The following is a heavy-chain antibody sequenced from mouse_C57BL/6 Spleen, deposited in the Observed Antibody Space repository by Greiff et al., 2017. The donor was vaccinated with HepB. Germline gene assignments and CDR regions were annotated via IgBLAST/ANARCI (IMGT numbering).Heavy chain of an antibody. Sequence: QVQLQQSGAELASPGASVKLSCKASGYTFTSYGISWVKQRTGQGLEWIGEIYPRSGNTYYNEKFKGKATLTADKSSSTAYMELRSLTSEDSAVYFCARIITTVVDPYYFDYWGQGTTLTVSS. J-gene: IGHJ2*01. CDR1: GYTFTSYG. V-gene: IGHV1-81*01. CDR3: ARIITTVVDPYYFDY. CDR2: IYPRSGNT. D-gene: IGHD1-1*01.